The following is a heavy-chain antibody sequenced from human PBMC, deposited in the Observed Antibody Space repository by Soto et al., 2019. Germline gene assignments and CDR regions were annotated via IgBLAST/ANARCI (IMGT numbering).Heavy chain of an antibody. CDR1: GGSISSSNW. V-gene: IGHV4-4*02. CDR3: ARGWGGDSSGDLDY. CDR2: IYHSGST. J-gene: IGHJ4*02. Sequence: PSETLSLTCAVSGGSISSSNWWRWVRQPPGKGLEWIVEIYHSGSTNYNPSLKSRVTISVDKSKNQFSLKLSSVTAADTAVYYCARGWGGDSSGDLDYWGQGTLVTVSS. D-gene: IGHD3-22*01.